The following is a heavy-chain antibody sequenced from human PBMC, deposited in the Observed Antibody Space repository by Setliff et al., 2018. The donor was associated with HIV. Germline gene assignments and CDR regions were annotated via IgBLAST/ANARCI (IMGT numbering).Heavy chain of an antibody. J-gene: IGHJ4*02. Sequence: GASVKVSCKVSGYTLKELSMHWVRQAPGKGLEWMGGFDPEDGEAIYTKNFQGRVTMTRDTSTNTVYLELSSLRSEDTAMYYCAREMFMYTSSEGFPFDFWGQGTLVTVSS. CDR2: FDPEDGEA. CDR1: GYTLKELS. D-gene: IGHD6-6*01. CDR3: AREMFMYTSSEGFPFDF. V-gene: IGHV1-24*01.